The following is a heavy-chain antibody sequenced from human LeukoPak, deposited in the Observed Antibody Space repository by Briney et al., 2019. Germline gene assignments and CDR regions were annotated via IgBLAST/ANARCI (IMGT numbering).Heavy chain of an antibody. CDR1: GFAFSSYE. J-gene: IGHJ3*02. CDR2: ISSSGSTI. D-gene: IGHD6-13*01. Sequence: GGSLRLSCAASGFAFSSYEMNWVRQAPGKGLEWVSYISSSGSTIYYADSVKGRFTISRDNAKNSLYLQMNSLRAEDTAVYYCAREYSSSWSNAFDIWGQGTMVTVSS. CDR3: AREYSSSWSNAFDI. V-gene: IGHV3-48*03.